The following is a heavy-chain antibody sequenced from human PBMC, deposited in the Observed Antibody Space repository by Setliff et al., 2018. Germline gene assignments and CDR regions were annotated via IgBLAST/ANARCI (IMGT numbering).Heavy chain of an antibody. D-gene: IGHD3-10*01. V-gene: IGHV1-69*05. CDR1: GGTFSSYA. CDR2: INPRSGRT. Sequence: SVKVSCKASGGTFSSYAVSWVRQAPGQGLEWMGTINPRSGRTSYAQKFQGRVTITTDESTSTAYMELSSLRSEDTAVYYCARGSYYYGSGSYYSVWGQGTLVTVSS. CDR3: ARGSYYYGSGSYYSV. J-gene: IGHJ4*02.